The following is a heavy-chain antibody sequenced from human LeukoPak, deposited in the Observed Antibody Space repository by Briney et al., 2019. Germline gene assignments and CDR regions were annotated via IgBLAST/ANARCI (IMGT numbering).Heavy chain of an antibody. J-gene: IGHJ4*02. Sequence: PGGSLRLSCAASGFTFSSYAMHRVRQAPGKGLEYVSAISSNGGSTYYANSVKGRFTISRDNSKNTLYLQMGSLRAEDMAVYYCAREWIQLWYDYWGQGTLVTVSS. D-gene: IGHD5-18*01. V-gene: IGHV3-64*01. CDR2: ISSNGGST. CDR1: GFTFSSYA. CDR3: AREWIQLWYDY.